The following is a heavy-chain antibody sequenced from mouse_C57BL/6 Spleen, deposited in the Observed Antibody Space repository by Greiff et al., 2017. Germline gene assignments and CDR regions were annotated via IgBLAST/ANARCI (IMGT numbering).Heavy chain of an antibody. CDR3: ARKTLYYYGSSYRAMDY. D-gene: IGHD1-1*01. J-gene: IGHJ4*01. V-gene: IGHV5-4*01. CDR2: ISDGGSYT. Sequence: EVQRLESGGGLVKPGGSLKLSCAASGFTFSSYAMSWVRQTPEKRLEWVATISDGGSYTYYPDNVKGRFTISRDNAKNNLYLQMSHLKSEDTAMYYCARKTLYYYGSSYRAMDYWGQGTSGTVSS. CDR1: GFTFSSYA.